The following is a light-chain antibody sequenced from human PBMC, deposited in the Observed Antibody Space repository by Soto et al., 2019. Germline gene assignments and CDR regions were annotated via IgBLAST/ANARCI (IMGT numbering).Light chain of an antibody. CDR1: QSVRSDS. V-gene: IGKV3-20*01. Sequence: IVLTQSPGTLSLSPGERATLSCRASQSVRSDSLAWYQQKPGQSPRLLIYGASNRATGIPDRFSGSGSGADFTRTITRLEPEEFVVYDCQQYATSPPYTFGQGTKLEIK. J-gene: IGKJ2*01. CDR2: GAS. CDR3: QQYATSPPYT.